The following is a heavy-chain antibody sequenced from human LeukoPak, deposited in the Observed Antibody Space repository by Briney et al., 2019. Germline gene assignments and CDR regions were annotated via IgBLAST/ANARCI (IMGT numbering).Heavy chain of an antibody. CDR3: ATGGYSYGSYYFDY. D-gene: IGHD5-18*01. V-gene: IGHV4-59*01. Sequence: SETLSLTCTVSGGSISSYYWSWIRQPPGKGLEWIGYIYYSGSTNYNPSLKSRVTISVDTSKNQFSLKLSSVTAADTAVYYCATGGYSYGSYYFDYWGQGTLVTVSS. CDR1: GGSISSYY. CDR2: IYYSGST. J-gene: IGHJ4*02.